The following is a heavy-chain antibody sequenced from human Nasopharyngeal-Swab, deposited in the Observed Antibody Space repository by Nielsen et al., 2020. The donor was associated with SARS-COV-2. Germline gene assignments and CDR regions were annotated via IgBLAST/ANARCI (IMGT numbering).Heavy chain of an antibody. CDR2: IIPIFGTA. J-gene: IGHJ5*02. V-gene: IGHV1-69*13. D-gene: IGHD6-6*01. Sequence: VKVSCKASGGTFSSYAISWVRQAPGQGLEWMGGIIPIFGTANYAQKFQGRVTITADESTSTAYMELSSLRSEDTAVYYCARGIAARSWFDPWGQGTLVTVSS. CDR1: GGTFSSYA. CDR3: ARGIAARSWFDP.